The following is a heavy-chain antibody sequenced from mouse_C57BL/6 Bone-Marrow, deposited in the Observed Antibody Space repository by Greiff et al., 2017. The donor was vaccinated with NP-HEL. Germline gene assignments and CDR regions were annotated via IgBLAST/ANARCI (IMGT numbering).Heavy chain of an antibody. V-gene: IGHV1-81*01. CDR1: GYTFTSYG. D-gene: IGHD2-1*01. CDR2: IYPRSGNT. CDR3: ARYGNYDAMDY. J-gene: IGHJ4*01. Sequence: QVQLQQSGAELARPGASVKLSCKASGYTFTSYGISWVKQRTGQGLEWIGEIYPRSGNTYYNEKIKGKATLTADKSSSTAYMELRSLTSEDSAVYFCARYGNYDAMDYWGQGTSVTVSS.